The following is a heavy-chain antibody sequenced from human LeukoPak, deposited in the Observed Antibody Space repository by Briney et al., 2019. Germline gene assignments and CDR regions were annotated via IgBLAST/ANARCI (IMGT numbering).Heavy chain of an antibody. V-gene: IGHV3-23*01. CDR2: ISDSGGRT. D-gene: IGHD3-22*01. CDR1: GITLSNYG. Sequence: GGSLRLSCAVSGITLSNYGVSWVRQAPGKGLEWVAGISDSGGRTNYAGSVKGRFTISRDNPKNTIYLQMNSLRAEDTAVYFCAKRGVVIRVILVGFHKEAYYFDSWGQGALVTVSS. CDR3: AKRGVVIRVILVGFHKEAYYFDS. J-gene: IGHJ4*02.